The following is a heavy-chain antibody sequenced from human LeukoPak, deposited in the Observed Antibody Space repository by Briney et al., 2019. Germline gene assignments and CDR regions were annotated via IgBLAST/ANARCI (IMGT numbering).Heavy chain of an antibody. CDR1: GGSISSYY. CDR2: IYYSGST. CDR3: AREVTMGFDP. J-gene: IGHJ5*02. D-gene: IGHD4/OR15-4a*01. V-gene: IGHV4-59*01. Sequence: SETLSLTCTVSGGSISSYYWRWIGQPPGKGLEWIGYIYYSGSTNYNPSLKSRVTISVDTSKNQFSLKLSSVTAADTAVYYCAREVTMGFDPWGQGTLVAVSS.